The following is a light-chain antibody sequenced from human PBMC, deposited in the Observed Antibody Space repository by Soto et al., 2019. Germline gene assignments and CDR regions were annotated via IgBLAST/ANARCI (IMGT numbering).Light chain of an antibody. CDR1: QSVSSSF. CDR2: GAS. CDR3: QQYYSSPWT. V-gene: IGKV3-20*01. J-gene: IGKJ1*01. Sequence: EIVLTQSPGTLSLSPGERATLSCRASQSVSSSFLAWYQQKPGQAPRLLIYGASSRATGIPDRFSGSGSGTAFTLTISRLEPEDFPVYYCQQYYSSPWTFGHGTKVHIK.